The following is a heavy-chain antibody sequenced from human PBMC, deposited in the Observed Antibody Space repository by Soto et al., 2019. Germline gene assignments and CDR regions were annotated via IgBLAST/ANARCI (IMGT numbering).Heavy chain of an antibody. CDR1: GFTFGTYA. J-gene: IGHJ4*01. CDR3: ARAFCTNGVCYYFFDY. CDR2: IYYDGSNR. V-gene: IGHV3-33*01. Sequence: QVQLVGSGGGVVQPGGSLRLSCAASGFTFGTYAMHWVRQAPGKGLEWVAVIYYDGSNRYYGDAVKGRFTISRDNSKSTLYLQMSSLRAEDTAVYCCARAFCTNGVCYYFFDYWGHGTLVTVSS. D-gene: IGHD2-8*01.